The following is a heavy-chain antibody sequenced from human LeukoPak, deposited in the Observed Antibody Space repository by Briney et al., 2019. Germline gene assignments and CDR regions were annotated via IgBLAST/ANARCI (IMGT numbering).Heavy chain of an antibody. J-gene: IGHJ6*02. CDR3: ARGNLYSSSWPVYYYGMDV. CDR2: INAGNGNT. V-gene: IGHV1-3*01. Sequence: GASVKVSCKASGYTFTSYAMHWVRQAPGQRLEWMGWINAGNGNTKYSQKFQGRVTITRDTSASTAYMELSSLRSEDTAVYYCARGNLYSSSWPVYYYGMDVWGQGTTVTVSS. CDR1: GYTFTSYA. D-gene: IGHD6-13*01.